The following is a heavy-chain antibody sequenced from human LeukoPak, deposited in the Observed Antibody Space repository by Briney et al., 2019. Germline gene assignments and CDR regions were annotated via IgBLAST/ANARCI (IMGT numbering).Heavy chain of an antibody. CDR1: GFTFDDYA. J-gene: IGHJ4*02. CDR3: AKDLGSQQLVMYYFDY. Sequence: GRSLRLSCAASGFTFDDYAMHWVRQAPGKGLEWVSGISWNSGSIGYADSVKGRFTISRDNAKNSLYLQMNSLRAEDTALYYCAKDLGSQQLVMYYFDYWGQGTLVTVSS. D-gene: IGHD6-13*01. V-gene: IGHV3-9*01. CDR2: ISWNSGSI.